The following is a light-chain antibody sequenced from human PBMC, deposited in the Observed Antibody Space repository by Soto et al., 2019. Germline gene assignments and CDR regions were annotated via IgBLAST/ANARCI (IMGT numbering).Light chain of an antibody. CDR2: GNT. CDR3: QSYDTSLSGSRI. Sequence: QSVLTQPPSVSGAPGQSVTISCTGSSSNLGAGYAVHWYQQLPGAAPKLLIYGNTYRPSGVPERFSGSKSGTSASLAITGLQADDEADYYCQSYDTSLSGSRIFGGGIKLTVL. V-gene: IGLV1-40*01. J-gene: IGLJ2*01. CDR1: SSNLGAGYA.